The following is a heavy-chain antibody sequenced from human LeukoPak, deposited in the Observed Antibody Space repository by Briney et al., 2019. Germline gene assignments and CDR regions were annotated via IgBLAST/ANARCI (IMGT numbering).Heavy chain of an antibody. Sequence: ASVKVSCKASGYTFTSYDINWVRQATGQGLEWMGWMNPNSGNTGYAQKFQGRVTITRNTSISTAYMELSSLGSEDTAVYYCARGQGSLTNYDFWSGYYMGYYYYYMDVWGKGTTVTVSS. CDR3: ARGQGSLTNYDFWSGYYMGYYYYYMDV. D-gene: IGHD3-3*01. V-gene: IGHV1-8*03. CDR2: MNPNSGNT. CDR1: GYTFTSYD. J-gene: IGHJ6*03.